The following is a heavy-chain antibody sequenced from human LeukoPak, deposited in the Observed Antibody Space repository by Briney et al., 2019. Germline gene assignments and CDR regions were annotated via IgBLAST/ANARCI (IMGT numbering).Heavy chain of an antibody. CDR2: INPSGGST. D-gene: IGHD2-15*01. J-gene: IGHJ6*04. V-gene: IGHV1-46*01. CDR1: GYTFTSYY. Sequence: GASVKVSCKASGYTFTSYYMHWVRQAPGQGLEWMGIINPSGGSTSYAQKFQGRVTMTRDTSTSTVYMELSSLRSEDTAVYYCARDAGGPCYYYGMDVWGKGTTVTVSS. CDR3: ARDAGGPCYYYGMDV.